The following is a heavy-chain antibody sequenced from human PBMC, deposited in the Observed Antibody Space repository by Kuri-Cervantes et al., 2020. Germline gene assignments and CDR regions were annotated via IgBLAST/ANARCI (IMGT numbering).Heavy chain of an antibody. CDR1: GYTFTSYD. CDR2: IIPIFGTA. Sequence: SVKVSCKASGYTFTSYDINWVRQATGQGLEWMGGIIPIFGTANYAQKFQGRVTIIADESTSTAYMELSSLRSEDTAVYYCASVLRFLEWLGGGMDVWGQGTTVTVSS. CDR3: ASVLRFLEWLGGGMDV. V-gene: IGHV1-69*13. J-gene: IGHJ6*02. D-gene: IGHD3-3*01.